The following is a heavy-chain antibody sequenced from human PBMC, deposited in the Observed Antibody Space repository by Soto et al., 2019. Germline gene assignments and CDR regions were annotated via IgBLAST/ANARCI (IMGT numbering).Heavy chain of an antibody. D-gene: IGHD3-16*01. CDR3: AMVDVYVTPSPQDV. CDR1: GYSFTRYG. CDR2: INTYNGNT. Sequence: QVQLGQSKAEVKNPGASVKVSCKASGYSFTRYGIAWARQAPGQGLEWMGWINTYNGNTNYAQNLQGRVTLTTDTSTSTAYMELTSLRSNDTAIYYCAMVDVYVTPSPQDVWGQGTTVIVSS. V-gene: IGHV1-18*01. J-gene: IGHJ6*02.